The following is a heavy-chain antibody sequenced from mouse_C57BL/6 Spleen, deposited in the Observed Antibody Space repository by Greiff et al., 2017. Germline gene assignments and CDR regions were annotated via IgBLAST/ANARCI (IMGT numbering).Heavy chain of an antibody. J-gene: IGHJ1*03. CDR3: AKQGTYDGYYGYFDV. V-gene: IGHV2-9*01. Sequence: VMLVESGPGLVAPSQSLSITCTVSGFSLTSYGVDWVRQPPGKGLEWLGVIWGGGSTNYNSALMSRLSISKDNSKSQVFLKMNSLQTDDTAVYYCAKQGTYDGYYGYFDVWGTGTTVTVSS. CDR2: IWGGGST. CDR1: GFSLTSYG. D-gene: IGHD2-3*01.